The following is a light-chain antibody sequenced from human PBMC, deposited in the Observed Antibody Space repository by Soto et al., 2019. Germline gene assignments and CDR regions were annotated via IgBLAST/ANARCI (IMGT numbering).Light chain of an antibody. CDR2: DVT. V-gene: IGLV2-14*03. J-gene: IGLJ3*02. Sequence: QSALTQPASVSGSPGQSITISCSGTSSDIGGYNFVSWYQQHPGKAPKLIIYDVTNRPSVISHRFSGSKSGNTASLTISGLQVDDEADYYCSSYRSSATLPVFGGGTKLTVL. CDR1: SSDIGGYNF. CDR3: SSYRSSATLPV.